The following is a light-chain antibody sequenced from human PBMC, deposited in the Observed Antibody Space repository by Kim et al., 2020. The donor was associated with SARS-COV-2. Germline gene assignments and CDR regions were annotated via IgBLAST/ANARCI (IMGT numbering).Light chain of an antibody. V-gene: IGLV6-57*03. CDR2: EDN. CDR1: SDNIASNY. CDR3: QSYDSDTVV. J-gene: IGLJ2*01. Sequence: GKTVTISCTRSSDNIASNYVQWYQQRPGSAPTTMIYEDNQRPSGVPDRFSGSIDSSSNSASLTISGLKTEDEADYYCQSYDSDTVVFGGGTQLTVL.